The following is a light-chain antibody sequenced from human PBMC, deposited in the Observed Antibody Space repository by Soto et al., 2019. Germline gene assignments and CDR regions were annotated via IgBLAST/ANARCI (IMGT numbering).Light chain of an antibody. CDR1: QSVSSN. CDR3: QQYNNWPPDRP. CDR2: GAS. Sequence: EIVMTQSPATLSVSPGERATLSCRASQSVSSNLAWYQQKPGQAPRLLIYGASTRATGIPARFSGSGSGTEFTLTISSLQSEDFAIYFCQQYNNWPPDRPFGQGTQVEIK. J-gene: IGKJ1*01. V-gene: IGKV3-15*01.